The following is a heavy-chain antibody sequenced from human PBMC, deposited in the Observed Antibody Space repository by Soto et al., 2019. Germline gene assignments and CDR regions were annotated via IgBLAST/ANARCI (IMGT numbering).Heavy chain of an antibody. J-gene: IGHJ4*02. D-gene: IGHD6-19*01. CDR2: IIPIFGTA. Sequence: SVKVSCKASGGTFSSYAISWVRQAPGQGLEWMGGIIPIFGTANYAQKFQGRVTITADESTSTAYMALSSLRSEDTAVYYCARASSGWGGFDYWGQGSLGTVSA. V-gene: IGHV1-69*13. CDR3: ARASSGWGGFDY. CDR1: GGTFSSYA.